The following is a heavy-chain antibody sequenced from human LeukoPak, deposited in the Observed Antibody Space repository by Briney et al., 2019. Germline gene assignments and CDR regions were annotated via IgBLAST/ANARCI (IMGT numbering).Heavy chain of an antibody. CDR1: GFTFSSYA. D-gene: IGHD6-13*01. CDR2: ISYDGSNK. V-gene: IGHV3-30*04. CDR3: ARASTSSWMMFY. J-gene: IGHJ4*02. Sequence: GGSLRLSCAASGFTFSSYAMHWVRQAPGKGLEWVAVISYDGSNKYYADSVKGRFTISRDNSKNTLYLQMNSLRAEDTAVYCCARASTSSWMMFYWGQGTLVTVSS.